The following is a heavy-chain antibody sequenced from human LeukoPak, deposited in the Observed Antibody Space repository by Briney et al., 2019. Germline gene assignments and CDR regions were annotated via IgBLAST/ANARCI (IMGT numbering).Heavy chain of an antibody. J-gene: IGHJ5*02. V-gene: IGHV1-8*01. CDR2: MNPNSGNT. CDR1: GYTFTSYD. D-gene: IGHD2-15*01. Sequence: EAPVKVSCKASGYTFTSYDINWVRQATGQGLEWMGWMNPNSGNTGYAQKFQGRVTMTTDTSTSTAYMELRSLRSDDTAVYYCARDGVVVVGMFDPWGQGTLVTVSS. CDR3: ARDGVVVVGMFDP.